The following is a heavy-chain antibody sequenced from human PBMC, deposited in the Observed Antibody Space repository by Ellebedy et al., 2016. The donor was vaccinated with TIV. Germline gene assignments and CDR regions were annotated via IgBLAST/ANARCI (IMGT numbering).Heavy chain of an antibody. D-gene: IGHD5-18*01. CDR3: ASIPDTAMVRRFDY. CDR2: ISYDGSNK. CDR1: GFTFSSYA. Sequence: GGSLRLSCAASGFTFSSYAMHWVRQAPGKGLEWVAVISYDGSNKYYADSVKGRFTISRDNSKNTLYLQMNSLRAEDTAVYYCASIPDTAMVRRFDYWGQGTLVTVPS. J-gene: IGHJ4*02. V-gene: IGHV3-30*04.